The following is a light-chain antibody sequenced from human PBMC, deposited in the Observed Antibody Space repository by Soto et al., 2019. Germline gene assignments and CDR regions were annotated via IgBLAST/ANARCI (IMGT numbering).Light chain of an antibody. CDR1: QSVSSSY. V-gene: IGKV3D-20*02. CDR2: DAS. Sequence: EIVSTQSPGTLSLSPGARDPLSCRARQSVSSSYLAWYQQKPGQAPRLLIYDASNRATGIPARFSGSGSGTDFTLTISSLEPEDFAVYYCQQRSNWPRITFGQGTRLEIK. J-gene: IGKJ5*01. CDR3: QQRSNWPRIT.